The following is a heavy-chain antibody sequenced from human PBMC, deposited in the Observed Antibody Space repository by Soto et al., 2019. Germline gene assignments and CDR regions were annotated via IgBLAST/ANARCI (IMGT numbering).Heavy chain of an antibody. CDR3: ARGPNSSGYYYPDY. CDR2: INAGNSDT. D-gene: IGHD3-22*01. Sequence: ASVKVSCKASGYTFTSYAMHWVRQAPGQRLEWMGWINAGNSDTKYSQKFQGRVTITADKSTSTAYMELSSLRSEDTAVYYCARGPNSSGYYYPDYWGQGTLVTVSS. V-gene: IGHV1-3*01. CDR1: GYTFTSYA. J-gene: IGHJ4*02.